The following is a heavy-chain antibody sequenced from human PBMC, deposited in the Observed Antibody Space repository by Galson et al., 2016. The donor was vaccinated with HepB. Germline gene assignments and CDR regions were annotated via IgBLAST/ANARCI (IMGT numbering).Heavy chain of an antibody. Sequence: FLRLSCAASGFTFSSSEMHWLRQAPGKGLEWVSYITGSSDFIKYADSVKGRFTVSRDNAKNSVYLHMNSLRDEDTAVYFCARNMLRAAYFDYWSQGTLVTVSS. CDR3: ARNMLRAAYFDY. CDR2: ITGSSDFI. V-gene: IGHV3-48*02. J-gene: IGHJ4*02. CDR1: GFTFSSSE. D-gene: IGHD2-15*01.